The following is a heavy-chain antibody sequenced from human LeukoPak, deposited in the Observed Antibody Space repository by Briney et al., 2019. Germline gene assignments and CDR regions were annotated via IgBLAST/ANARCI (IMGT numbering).Heavy chain of an antibody. CDR1: GFTFTGYY. V-gene: IGHV1-2*02. J-gene: IGHJ4*02. CDR3: ARGEQLVLEDY. Sequence: GSVKVSCKTSGFTFTGYYIHWVRQAPGQRFEWLGWINPSSGGADYAQDFQGRLTLTRDTSINTADMELSSLRVDDTAVYYCARGEQLVLEDYWGQGTLVTVSS. CDR2: INPSSGGA. D-gene: IGHD6-6*01.